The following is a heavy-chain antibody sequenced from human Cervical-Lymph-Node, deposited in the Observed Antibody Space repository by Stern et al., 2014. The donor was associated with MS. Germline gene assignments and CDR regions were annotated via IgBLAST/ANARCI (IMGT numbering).Heavy chain of an antibody. CDR1: GFTFSSYG. CDR3: ARDRARWLQLWFDP. J-gene: IGHJ5*02. V-gene: IGHV3-33*01. Sequence: MQLVESGGGVVQPGRSLRLSCAASGFTFSSYGMHWVRQAQGKGLEWVAVIWYDGSNKYYADSVKGRFTISRDNSKNTLYLQMNSLRAEDTAVYYCARDRARWLQLWFDPWGQGTLVTVSS. CDR2: IWYDGSNK. D-gene: IGHD5-24*01.